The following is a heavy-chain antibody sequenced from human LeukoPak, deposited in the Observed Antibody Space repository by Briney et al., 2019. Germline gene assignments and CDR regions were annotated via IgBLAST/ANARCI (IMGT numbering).Heavy chain of an antibody. CDR2: IYYSGST. J-gene: IGHJ6*02. CDR3: SRSVTTSYYYYGMDV. CDR1: DGSISSSSYF. D-gene: IGHD3-3*01. V-gene: IGHV4-39*01. Sequence: PSETLSLTCTVSDGSISSSSYFWGWIRQPPGMRLEWVGNIYYSGSTFYNPSLKSRVTIFVDTSKNQFSLKLSSVTAADTAVYYCSRSVTTSYYYYGMDVWGQGTTVTVSS.